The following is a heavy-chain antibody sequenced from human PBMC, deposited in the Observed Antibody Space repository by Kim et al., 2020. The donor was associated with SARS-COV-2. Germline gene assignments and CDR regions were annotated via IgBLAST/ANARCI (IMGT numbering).Heavy chain of an antibody. Sequence: ASVKVSCKASGYSFTTYGLNWVRQAPGQGLEWMGWINTNTGNPTYAQGFTGQVVFTVDTSVSTAYLHITSLKAEDTAVYYCARGSRSSSWGVYFDYWGQ. J-gene: IGHJ4*02. D-gene: IGHD6-13*01. CDR2: INTNTGNP. V-gene: IGHV7-4-1*02. CDR1: GYSFTTYG. CDR3: ARGSRSSSWGVYFDY.